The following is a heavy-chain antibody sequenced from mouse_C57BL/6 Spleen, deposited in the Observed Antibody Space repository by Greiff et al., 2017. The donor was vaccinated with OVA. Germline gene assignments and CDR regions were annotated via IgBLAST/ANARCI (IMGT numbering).Heavy chain of an antibody. CDR2: IYTYNGVS. J-gene: IGHJ4*01. V-gene: IGHV1-31*01. CDR3: AEDSSGYGGAMDY. D-gene: IGHD3-2*02. Sequence: EVQLQQSGPELVKPGASVKISCKASGYSFTGYYMPWVQQSPGNILDWLGYIYTYNGVSSYNQKFKGKATLTVDKSSSTAYMELRSLKSEDSAVYYCAEDSSGYGGAMDYWGQGTSVTVSS. CDR1: GYSFTGYY.